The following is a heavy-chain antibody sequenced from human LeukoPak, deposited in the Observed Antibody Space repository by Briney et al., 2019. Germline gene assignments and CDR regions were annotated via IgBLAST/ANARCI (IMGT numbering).Heavy chain of an antibody. CDR1: GYTFTSYG. Sequence: GASVKVSCKASGYTFTSYGISWVRQAPGQGLEWMGWISAYNGNTNYAQKLQGRVTMTTDTSTSTAYMELRSLRSDDTAVYYCARDRAGHYYDSSGYYYHYWYFDLWGRGTLVTVSS. CDR2: ISAYNGNT. V-gene: IGHV1-18*01. CDR3: ARDRAGHYYDSSGYYYHYWYFDL. D-gene: IGHD3-22*01. J-gene: IGHJ2*01.